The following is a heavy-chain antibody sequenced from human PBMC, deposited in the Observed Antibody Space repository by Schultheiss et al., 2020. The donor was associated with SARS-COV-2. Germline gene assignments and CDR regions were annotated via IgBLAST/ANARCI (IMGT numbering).Heavy chain of an antibody. CDR1: GFTFSDAW. J-gene: IGHJ6*02. CDR3: TTVSPLDSSGWPDYYYGMDV. Sequence: GGSLRLSCAASGFTFSDAWMSWVRQAPGKGLEWVGRIKSETDGGTTDYAAPLQGRFTISRDDSKNTLYLQMNSLKTEDTAVYYCTTVSPLDSSGWPDYYYGMDVWGQGTTVTVSS. V-gene: IGHV3-15*01. D-gene: IGHD6-19*01. CDR2: IKSETDGGTT.